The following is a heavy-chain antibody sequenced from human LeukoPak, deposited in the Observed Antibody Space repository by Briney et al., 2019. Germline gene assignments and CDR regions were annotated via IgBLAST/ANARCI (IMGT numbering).Heavy chain of an antibody. CDR1: GFTFRSYG. CDR3: AKSALDVVVVAATQGDYYYMDV. D-gene: IGHD2-15*01. CDR2: IWYDGINK. J-gene: IGHJ6*03. Sequence: PGRSLRLSCAASGFTFRSYGMHWVRQAPGKGLEWVAVIWYDGINKYYADSVKGRFTISRDNSKNTLYLQMNSLRAEDTAVYYCAKSALDVVVVAATQGDYYYMDVWGKGTTVTVSS. V-gene: IGHV3-33*06.